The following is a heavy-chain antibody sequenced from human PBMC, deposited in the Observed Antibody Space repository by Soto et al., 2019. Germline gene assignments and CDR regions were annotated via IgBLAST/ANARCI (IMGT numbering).Heavy chain of an antibody. D-gene: IGHD6-13*01. V-gene: IGHV1-18*01. Sequence: ASVNVSCKSSGYTFTSYSIHWVRQAPGQGLEWMGWISAYNGNTNYAQKLQGRVTMTTDTSTSTAYMELRSLRSDDTAVYYCARDRGSSWYGYWGQGTLVTVSS. CDR2: ISAYNGNT. J-gene: IGHJ4*02. CDR3: ARDRGSSWYGY. CDR1: GYTFTSYS.